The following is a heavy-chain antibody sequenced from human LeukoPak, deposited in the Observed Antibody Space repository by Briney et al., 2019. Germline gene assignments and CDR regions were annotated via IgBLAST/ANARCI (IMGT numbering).Heavy chain of an antibody. V-gene: IGHV3-11*04. CDR3: ARQQLATAEYFQH. Sequence: GGSLRLSCAASGFTFSDYYMSWIRQAPGKGLEWVSYISSSGSTIYYADSVKGRFTISRDNAKNSLYLQMNSLRAEDTAVYYCARQQLATAEYFQHWGQGTLVTVSS. D-gene: IGHD6-13*01. J-gene: IGHJ1*01. CDR1: GFTFSDYY. CDR2: ISSSGSTI.